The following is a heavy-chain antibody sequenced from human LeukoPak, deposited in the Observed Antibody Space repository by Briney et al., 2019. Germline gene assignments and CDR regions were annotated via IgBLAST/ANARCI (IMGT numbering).Heavy chain of an antibody. CDR1: GYTFTGYY. Sequence: ASVKVSCKASGYTFTGYYLHWVRQAPGRGLEWMGWINPNSGGTNYAQKFQGRVTMTRDTSISTAYMELSRLRSDDTAVYSCARDSDYGDYGDPFDIWGQGTMVTVSS. CDR3: ARDSDYGDYGDPFDI. J-gene: IGHJ3*02. V-gene: IGHV1-2*02. D-gene: IGHD4-17*01. CDR2: INPNSGGT.